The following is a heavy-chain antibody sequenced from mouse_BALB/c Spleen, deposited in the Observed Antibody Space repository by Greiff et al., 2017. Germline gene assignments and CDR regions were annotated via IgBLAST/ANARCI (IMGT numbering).Heavy chain of an antibody. CDR2: INPSNGRT. CDR3: ARKIYDGYYRAMNN. V-gene: IGHV1S81*02. J-gene: IGHJ4*01. D-gene: IGHD2-3*01. CDR1: GYTFTSYW. Sequence: VQLQQPGAELVKPGASVKLSCKASGYTFTSYWMLWVKQRPGQGLEWIGEINPSNGRTNYNEKFKSKATLTVDKSSSTAYMQLSSLTSEDSAVYNCARKIYDGYYRAMNNRGQGTSVTVSA.